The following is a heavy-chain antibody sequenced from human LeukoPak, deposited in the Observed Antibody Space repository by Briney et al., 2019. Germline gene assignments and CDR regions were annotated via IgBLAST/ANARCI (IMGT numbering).Heavy chain of an antibody. CDR3: TSDALLEYCTGNDCYHSDL. D-gene: IGHD2-8*02. CDR1: GFTFGNYW. Sequence: GGSLRLSCAASGFTFGNYWMHWVRQASGKGLVWVSSLNSDGSATSYADSVKGRFTISRDSAQNTVYLQMDSLRVEDTAVYYCTSDALLEYCTGNDCYHSDLWGQGMLVTVSS. CDR2: LNSDGSAT. J-gene: IGHJ1*01. V-gene: IGHV3-74*01.